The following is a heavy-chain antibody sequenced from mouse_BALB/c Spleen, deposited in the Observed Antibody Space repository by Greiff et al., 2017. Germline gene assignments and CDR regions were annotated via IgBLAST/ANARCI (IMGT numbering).Heavy chain of an antibody. D-gene: IGHD2-10*02. Sequence: QVQLQQPGAELVRPGASVKLSCKASGYTFTSYWINWVKQRPGQGLEWIGNIYPSDSYTNYNQKFKDKATLTVDKSSSTAYMQLSSPTSEDSAVYYCTSLGLGFAYWGQGTLVTVSA. CDR2: IYPSDSYT. CDR1: GYTFTSYW. V-gene: IGHV1-69*02. J-gene: IGHJ3*01. CDR3: TSLGLGFAY.